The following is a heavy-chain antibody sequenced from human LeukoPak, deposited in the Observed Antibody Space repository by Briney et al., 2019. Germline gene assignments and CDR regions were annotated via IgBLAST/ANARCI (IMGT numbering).Heavy chain of an antibody. CDR2: ISWNSGNI. CDR3: AKAITSSYWYFDL. V-gene: IGHV3-9*01. J-gene: IGHJ2*01. CDR1: GFTFDDYA. Sequence: GGSLRLSCAASGFTFDDYAMHWVRQAPGKGLEWVSGISWNSGNIGYADSVKGRFTISRDNAKNSLYLQMNSPRAEDTALYYCAKAITSSYWYFDLWGRGTLVTVSS.